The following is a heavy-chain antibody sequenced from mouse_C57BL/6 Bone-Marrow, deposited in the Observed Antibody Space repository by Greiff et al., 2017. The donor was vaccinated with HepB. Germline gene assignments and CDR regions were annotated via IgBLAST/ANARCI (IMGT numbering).Heavy chain of an antibody. CDR1: GFTFSDYG. D-gene: IGHD1-1*01. Sequence: EVMLVESGGGLVKPGGSLKLSCAASGFTFSDYGMHWVRQAPEKGLEWVAYISSGSSTIYYADTVKGRFPISRDNAKNTLFLQMTSLRSEDTAMYYCARFITTVVATRRYAMDYWGQGTSVTVSS. CDR2: ISSGSSTI. J-gene: IGHJ4*01. CDR3: ARFITTVVATRRYAMDY. V-gene: IGHV5-17*01.